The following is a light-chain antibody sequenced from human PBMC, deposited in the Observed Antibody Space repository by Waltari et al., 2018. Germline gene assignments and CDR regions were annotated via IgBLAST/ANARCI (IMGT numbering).Light chain of an antibody. CDR3: SSYTSSSTRMVV. Sequence: QSALTQPASVSRSPGQSITISCPGTSSDVGVYTYVSWYQQHPGQAPQLMISDLSNRPSGVSNPFSGSKSGNTASLTISGLQAEDEADYYCSSYTSSSTRMVVFGGGTKLTVL. CDR1: SSDVGVYTY. V-gene: IGLV2-14*03. CDR2: DLS. J-gene: IGLJ2*01.